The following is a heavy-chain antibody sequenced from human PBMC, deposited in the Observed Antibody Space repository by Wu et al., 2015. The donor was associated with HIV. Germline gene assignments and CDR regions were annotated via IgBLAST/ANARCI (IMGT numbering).Heavy chain of an antibody. CDR3: ATGEEDQAALQH. Sequence: QVQLVQFGAEVKKPGSSVKVSCKAAGYTFTTYYIHWLRQAPGQGLEWMGVINPSENRVSYAQSFQGRVTMTRDTSTNTVYMELRSLKSEDTAMYYCATGEEDQAALQHWGQGTLVTVSS. D-gene: IGHD2-15*01. CDR2: INPSENRV. J-gene: IGHJ1*01. V-gene: IGHV1-46*01. CDR1: GYTFTTYY.